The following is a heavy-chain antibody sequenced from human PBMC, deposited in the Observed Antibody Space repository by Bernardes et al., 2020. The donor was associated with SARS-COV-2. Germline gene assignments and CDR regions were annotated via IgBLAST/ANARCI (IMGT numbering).Heavy chain of an antibody. V-gene: IGHV3-23*01. CDR2: ISRSGGST. CDR1: GFTFTNYA. CDR3: AKGYYDYGWGSYRTSDY. J-gene: IGHJ4*02. Sequence: GRSLRLSCAAFGFTFTNYAMSWVRQAPGMGLEWVSRISRSGGSTYYADSVKGRFTISRDNSKNTLYLQMNSLRAEDTAVYYCAKGYYDYGWGSYRTSDYWSQGTLVSVSS. D-gene: IGHD3-16*02.